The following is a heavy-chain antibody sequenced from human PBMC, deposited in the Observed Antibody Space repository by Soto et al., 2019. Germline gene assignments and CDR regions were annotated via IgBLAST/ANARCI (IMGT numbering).Heavy chain of an antibody. CDR1: GFTFSSYG. J-gene: IGHJ6*02. CDR3: TKCKGRKRNYCYYGLDF. Sequence: GGSLRLSCAASGFTFSSYGMSWVRQAPGRGLEWVSTMSGSGGGTYYADSVEGRFTISRDTSKSTLYLQMNSLRAEVTALYFCTKCKGRKRNYCYYGLDFWGQ. V-gene: IGHV3-23*01. CDR2: MSGSGGGT.